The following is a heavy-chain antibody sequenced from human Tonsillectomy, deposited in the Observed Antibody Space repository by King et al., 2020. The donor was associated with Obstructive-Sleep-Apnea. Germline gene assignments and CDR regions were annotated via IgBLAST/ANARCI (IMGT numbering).Heavy chain of an antibody. V-gene: IGHV4-31*03. D-gene: IGHD1-14*01. Sequence: VQLQESGPGLVKPSQTLSLTCTVSGGSMSGNDYYWSWIRQHPGKDLGWIGYIYNSGSTDYNPSLKGRVTMSVDTSKNQFSLNLRAWTAADTAVYYCVRRRITSGAPNWFDPWGQGTLVTVSS. CDR1: GGSMSGNDYY. CDR3: VRRRITSGAPNWFDP. CDR2: IYNSGST. J-gene: IGHJ5*02.